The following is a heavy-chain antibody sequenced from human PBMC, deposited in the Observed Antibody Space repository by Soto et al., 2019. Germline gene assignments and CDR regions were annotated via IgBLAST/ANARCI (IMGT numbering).Heavy chain of an antibody. D-gene: IGHD2-2*01. CDR3: ANDIIVIPGAKGLDY. Sequence: SETLSLTCTVSDGSISSYYWGWIRQPPGKGLEWIGYIFYTGSTNYNPSLKSRVTISVDTSKNQFSLKLSSVTAADTAVYYCANDIIVIPGAKGLDYWGQGALVTVSS. V-gene: IGHV4-59*01. CDR2: IFYTGST. J-gene: IGHJ4*02. CDR1: DGSISSYY.